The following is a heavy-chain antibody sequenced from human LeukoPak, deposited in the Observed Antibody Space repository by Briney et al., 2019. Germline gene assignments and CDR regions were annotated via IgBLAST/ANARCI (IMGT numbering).Heavy chain of an antibody. Sequence: QPSETLSLTCTVSGYSISSGYYWGWIRQPPGKGLEWIGSIYHSGSTYYNPSLKSRVTISVDTSKNQFSLKLSSVTAADTAVYYCAREREDCSSTSCSYYYYMDVWGKGTTVTISS. V-gene: IGHV4-38-2*02. J-gene: IGHJ6*03. CDR2: IYHSGST. CDR1: GYSISSGYY. D-gene: IGHD2-2*01. CDR3: AREREDCSSTSCSYYYYMDV.